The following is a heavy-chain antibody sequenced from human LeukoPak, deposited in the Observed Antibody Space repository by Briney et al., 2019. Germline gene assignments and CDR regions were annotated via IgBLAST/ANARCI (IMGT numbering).Heavy chain of an antibody. CDR2: ISSSGSTG. V-gene: IGHV3-48*03. Sequence: PGGSLRLSCAASGVTFSSYEMNWGRQAPGHGLEWVSYISSSGSTGYYADSVKGRFTISRDNTKNSLYLQMNTLRAEDTAVYYCARVLYGDYGWGQGTLVTVCS. J-gene: IGHJ4*02. D-gene: IGHD4-17*01. CDR1: GVTFSSYE. CDR3: ARVLYGDYG.